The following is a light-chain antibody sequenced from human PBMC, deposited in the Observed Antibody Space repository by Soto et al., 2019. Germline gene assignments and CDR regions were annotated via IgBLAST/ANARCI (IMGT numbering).Light chain of an antibody. Sequence: QSALTQPPSASGSPGQSVTISCTGTSSDVGGYNYVSWYQQHPGKDPKLMIYEVNKRPSGVTDRFSGSKSGNTASLTVSGLQAEDEADYYCTSYAGGNNVFGTGTKLTVL. J-gene: IGLJ1*01. V-gene: IGLV2-8*01. CDR2: EVN. CDR3: TSYAGGNNV. CDR1: SSDVGGYNY.